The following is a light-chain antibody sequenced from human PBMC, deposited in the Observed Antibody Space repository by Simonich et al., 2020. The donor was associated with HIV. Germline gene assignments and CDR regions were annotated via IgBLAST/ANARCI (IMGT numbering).Light chain of an antibody. CDR3: QQYYGTPYT. V-gene: IGKV4-1*01. CDR2: WAS. Sequence: DIVMTQSPDSLAVSLGERATINCKSSQSILKRSNNKNYLAGYQQKAGQPPKLLIDWASTREAGVPDRFSGSGSGTDFTLTISSLQAEDVAVYYCQQYYGTPYTFGQGTKLEIK. CDR1: QSILKRSNNKNY. J-gene: IGKJ2*01.